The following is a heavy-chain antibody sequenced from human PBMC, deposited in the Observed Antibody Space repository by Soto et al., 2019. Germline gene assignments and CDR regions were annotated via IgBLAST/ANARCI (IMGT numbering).Heavy chain of an antibody. Sequence: TGGSLRLSCAASGFTVSSNYMSWVRQAPGKGLEWVSVIYSGGSTYYADSVKGRFTISRDNSKNTLYLQMNSLRAEDTAVYYCARDRIGDYDILTGPRDYWGQGTLVTVSS. CDR3: ARDRIGDYDILTGPRDY. D-gene: IGHD3-9*01. CDR2: IYSGGST. V-gene: IGHV3-53*01. CDR1: GFTVSSNY. J-gene: IGHJ4*02.